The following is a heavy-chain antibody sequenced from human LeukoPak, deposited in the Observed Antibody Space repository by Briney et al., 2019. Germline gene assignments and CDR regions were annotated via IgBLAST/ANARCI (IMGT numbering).Heavy chain of an antibody. CDR2: IYNSGST. J-gene: IGHJ4*02. Sequence: SETLSLTCTVSDGSISSYYWSWIRQPPGKGLEWIGNIYNSGSTNYNPSLKSRVTISVDTSKNQFSLKLSSVTAADTAVYYCARQRSGYSSSFDYWGQGTLVTVSS. V-gene: IGHV4-59*08. CDR3: ARQRSGYSSSFDY. CDR1: DGSISSYY. D-gene: IGHD6-13*01.